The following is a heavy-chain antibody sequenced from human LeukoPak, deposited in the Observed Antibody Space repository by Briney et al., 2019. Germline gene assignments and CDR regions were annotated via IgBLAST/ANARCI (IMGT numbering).Heavy chain of an antibody. CDR2: IRYDGSNK. CDR3: AKDPKWEPLYYYYMDV. Sequence: GGSLRLSCAASGFTFSSYGMHWVRQAPGKGLEWVAFIRYDGSNKYYADSVKGRFTISRDNSKNTLYLQMNSLRAEDTAVYYCAKDPKWEPLYYYYMDVWGKGTTVTISS. V-gene: IGHV3-30*02. CDR1: GFTFSSYG. J-gene: IGHJ6*03. D-gene: IGHD1-26*01.